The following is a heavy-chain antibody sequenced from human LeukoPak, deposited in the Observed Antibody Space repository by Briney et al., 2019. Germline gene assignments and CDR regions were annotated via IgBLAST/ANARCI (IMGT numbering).Heavy chain of an antibody. Sequence: SETLSLTCTVSGGSISSSSYYWGWIRQPPGKGLEWIGSIYYSGSTYYNPSLKSRVTISVENQFSLKLSSVTAADTAVYYCARHGGWTWFREMGAFDIWGQGTMVTVSS. D-gene: IGHD3-10*01. CDR3: ARHGGWTWFREMGAFDI. CDR2: IYYSGST. CDR1: GGSISSSSYY. J-gene: IGHJ3*02. V-gene: IGHV4-39*01.